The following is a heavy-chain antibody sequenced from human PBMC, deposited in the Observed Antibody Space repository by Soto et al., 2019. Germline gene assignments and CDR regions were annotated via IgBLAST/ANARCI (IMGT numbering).Heavy chain of an antibody. CDR3: ARYRREAVAGYTLDN. Sequence: SETLSLTCTVSGGSISSNYWTWIRQPPGEGLEWIGYVYNSGSTNYNPSLKSRVTISEDTSKSQFSLKVNSMTAADTAVYYCARYRREAVAGYTLDNWGQGILVTVSS. J-gene: IGHJ4*02. CDR1: GGSISSNY. V-gene: IGHV4-59*01. D-gene: IGHD6-13*01. CDR2: VYNSGST.